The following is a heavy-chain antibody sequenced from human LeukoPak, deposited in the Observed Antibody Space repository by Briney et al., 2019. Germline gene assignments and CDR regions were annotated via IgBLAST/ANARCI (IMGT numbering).Heavy chain of an antibody. V-gene: IGHV3-21*01. D-gene: IGHD3-22*01. Sequence: PGGSLRLSCAASGFTFNTYTMNWVRQAPGKGLEWVSSISSGTSYIYYADSVKGRFTISRDNSKNTLYLQMNSLRAEDTAVYYCAKDSSVYYHDSRNFDYWGQGTLVTVSS. CDR1: GFTFNTYT. CDR3: AKDSSVYYHDSRNFDY. CDR2: ISSGTSYI. J-gene: IGHJ4*02.